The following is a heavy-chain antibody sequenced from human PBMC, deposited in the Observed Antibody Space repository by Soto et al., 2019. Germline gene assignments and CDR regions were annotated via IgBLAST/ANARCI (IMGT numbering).Heavy chain of an antibody. CDR1: GYTFIKYF. V-gene: IGHV1-46*01. CDR2: INPNKGDT. D-gene: IGHD5-18*01. J-gene: IGHJ4*02. Sequence: ASVKVSCKTSGYTFIKYFMHWVRQAPGQGLEWMGVINPNKGDTIYAQKFQDRVSMTTDTSTSTAYMELRSLRSDDTAVYYCAKRRGYSNGEFDYWGQGTLVTVSS. CDR3: AKRRGYSNGEFDY.